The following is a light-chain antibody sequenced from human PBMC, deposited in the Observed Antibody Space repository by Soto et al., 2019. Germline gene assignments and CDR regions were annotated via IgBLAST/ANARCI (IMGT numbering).Light chain of an antibody. CDR2: GAS. V-gene: IGKV3-15*01. CDR3: QQYAYSRT. J-gene: IGKJ1*01. Sequence: EIVMTQSPATLSVSPGERATLSCRASQSVSSNLAWYQQKPGQAPRLLIYGASTRATGIPARFSGSGSRTEFTLTISSLQSDDFATYYCQQYAYSRTFGQGTKVEIK. CDR1: QSVSSN.